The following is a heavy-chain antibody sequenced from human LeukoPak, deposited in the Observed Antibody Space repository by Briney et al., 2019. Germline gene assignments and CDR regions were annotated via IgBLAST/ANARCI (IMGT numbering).Heavy chain of an antibody. V-gene: IGHV4-34*01. D-gene: IGHD1-26*01. CDR1: GGSFSGYY. J-gene: IGHJ5*02. Sequence: PSETLSLTCAVYGGSFSGYYWSWIRQPPGKGLEWIGEINHSGSTNYNPSLKSRVTISVDTSKSQFSLKLSSVTAADTAVYYCARANSGSYYGPRWFDPWGQGTLVTVSS. CDR3: ARANSGSYYGPRWFDP. CDR2: INHSGST.